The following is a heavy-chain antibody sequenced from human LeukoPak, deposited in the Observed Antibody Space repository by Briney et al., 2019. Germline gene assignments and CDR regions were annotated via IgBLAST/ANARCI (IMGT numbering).Heavy chain of an antibody. CDR1: GGSIIILY. D-gene: IGHD7-27*01. CDR3: ARGALNWGYFDL. Sequence: PSETLSLTRSVSGGSIIILYWTWIRQAPGKGLEWIGYIYYSGTTHYNPSLKSRVSISVDTSKTEFSLQLTSVTAADTAVYYCARGALNWGYFDLWGRGTPVTVSS. J-gene: IGHJ2*01. V-gene: IGHV4-59*11. CDR2: IYYSGTT.